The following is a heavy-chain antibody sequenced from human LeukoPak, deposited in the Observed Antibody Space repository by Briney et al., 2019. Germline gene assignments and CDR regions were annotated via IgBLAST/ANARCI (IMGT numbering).Heavy chain of an antibody. Sequence: GASVKVSCKASGYSFTNYYMHWVRQAPRQGLEWMGMINPSGGSTTYAQKFQGRVTMTRDMSTSTVYMELSSLTSEDTAVYYCARTRGYYFDYWGQGTLVTVSS. CDR1: GYSFTNYY. CDR2: INPSGGST. V-gene: IGHV1-46*01. CDR3: ARTRGYYFDY. J-gene: IGHJ4*02.